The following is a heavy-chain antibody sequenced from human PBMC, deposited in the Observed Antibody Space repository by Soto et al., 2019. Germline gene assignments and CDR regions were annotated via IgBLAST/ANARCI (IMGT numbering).Heavy chain of an antibody. CDR1: GGSISRYY. V-gene: IGHV4-59*08. CDR2: IYYSGNA. CDR3: ARRITVAITYFDP. D-gene: IGHD2-2*01. J-gene: IGHJ5*02. Sequence: SETLSLTCTVSGGSISRYYWSWIRQPPGKGLEWIGYIYYSGNAIHNPSLKRRVTISVDTSRNQFSLRLSSVTAADTAVYYCARRITVAITYFDPWGQGTLVTVGS.